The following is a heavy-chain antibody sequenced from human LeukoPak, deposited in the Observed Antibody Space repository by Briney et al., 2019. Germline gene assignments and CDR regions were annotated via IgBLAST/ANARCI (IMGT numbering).Heavy chain of an antibody. D-gene: IGHD3-16*01. J-gene: IGHJ3*02. CDR2: IYHSGST. Sequence: SETLSLTCTVSGGSISSGGYYWSWIRQPPGKGLEWIGYIYHSGSTYYNPSLKSRVTISVDRSKNQFSLKLSSVTAADTAVYYCAREGVGGFDIWGQGTMVTVSS. V-gene: IGHV4-30-2*01. CDR3: AREGVGGFDI. CDR1: GGSISSGGYY.